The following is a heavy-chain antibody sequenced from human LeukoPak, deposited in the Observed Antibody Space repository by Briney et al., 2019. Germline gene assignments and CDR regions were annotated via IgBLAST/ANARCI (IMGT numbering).Heavy chain of an antibody. V-gene: IGHV3-43*01. CDR2: ISWDGGST. CDR1: GFTFDDYT. CDR3: ARGGTSAAGIDY. D-gene: IGHD6-13*01. J-gene: IGHJ4*02. Sequence: PGGSLRLSCAASGFTFDDYTMHWVRQAPGKGLEWVSLISWDGGSTCYADSVKGRFTVSRDNSKNTLYLEMNSLRAEDTALYYCARGGTSAAGIDYWGQGTLVTVSS.